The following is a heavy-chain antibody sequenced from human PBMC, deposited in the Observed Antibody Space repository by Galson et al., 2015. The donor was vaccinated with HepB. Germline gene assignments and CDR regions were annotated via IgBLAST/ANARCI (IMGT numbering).Heavy chain of an antibody. Sequence: SVKVSCKASGGTFSSYAISWVRQAPGQGLEWMGRIIPILGIANYAQKFQGRVTITADKSTSTAYMELSSLRSEDTAVYYCASSSGSYYYHYYMDVWGKGTTVTVSS. CDR2: IIPILGIA. D-gene: IGHD1-26*01. CDR3: ASSSGSYYYHYYMDV. J-gene: IGHJ6*03. V-gene: IGHV1-69*04. CDR1: GGTFSSYA.